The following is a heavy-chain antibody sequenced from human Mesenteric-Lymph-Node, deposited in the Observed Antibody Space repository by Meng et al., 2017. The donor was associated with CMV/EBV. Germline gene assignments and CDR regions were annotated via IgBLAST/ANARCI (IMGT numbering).Heavy chain of an antibody. D-gene: IGHD3-16*01. J-gene: IGHJ6*02. V-gene: IGHV3-30*02. Sequence: GGSLRLSCAASGFSFSSFAMHWVRQAPGKGLEWVAYIGNDDGRTKYYPDSLRGRFTISRDNAESTVYLQMDSLTAADTAVYYCVRESRGDYYYGMDVWGQGTTVTVSS. CDR2: IGNDDGRTK. CDR3: VRESRGDYYYGMDV. CDR1: GFSFSSFA.